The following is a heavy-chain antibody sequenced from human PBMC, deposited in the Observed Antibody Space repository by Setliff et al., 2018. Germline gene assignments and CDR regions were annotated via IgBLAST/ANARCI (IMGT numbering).Heavy chain of an antibody. J-gene: IGHJ4*02. Sequence: ASVKVSCKASGYTFSDYGISWVRLAPGQGLEWMGWISPYTGNTFYAPQFQGRVIMTTDTSMNTAYMDLRSLRSDDTAVYYCERLVRYCTTTSCQRTSGDDFWGQGTLVTVSS. D-gene: IGHD2-2*01. CDR1: GYTFSDYG. V-gene: IGHV1-18*01. CDR3: ERLVRYCTTTSCQRTSGDDF. CDR2: ISPYTGNT.